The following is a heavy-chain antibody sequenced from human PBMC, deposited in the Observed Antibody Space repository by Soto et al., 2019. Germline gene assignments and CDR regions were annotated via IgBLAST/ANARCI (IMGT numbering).Heavy chain of an antibody. Sequence: SETLSLTCALSGYSLSSGYYWGWIRQPPGKGLEWIGSIYHSGSTYYNPSLNSRVSISVDPSKNEFALTVSCVTGEDTAVYYCARVCDWRGGSCSADRFVIWGQGTMDTVS. J-gene: IGHJ3*02. V-gene: IGHV4-38-2*01. CDR2: IYHSGST. D-gene: IGHD2-15*01. CDR1: GYSLSSGYY. CDR3: ARVCDWRGGSCSADRFVI.